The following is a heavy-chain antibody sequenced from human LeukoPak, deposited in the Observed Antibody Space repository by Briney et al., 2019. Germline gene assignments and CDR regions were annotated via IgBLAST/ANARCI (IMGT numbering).Heavy chain of an antibody. Sequence: PGGSLRLSCAASGFTFSSYGIHWARQAPGKGLEWVAFILYDGSNKFYADSVKGRFTISKDNSKNTLYLQMNSLRAEDTAVYYCARPYCSGGSCYSGHFDYWGQGTLVTVSS. CDR3: ARPYCSGGSCYSGHFDY. V-gene: IGHV3-30*02. D-gene: IGHD2-15*01. CDR2: ILYDGSNK. CDR1: GFTFSSYG. J-gene: IGHJ4*02.